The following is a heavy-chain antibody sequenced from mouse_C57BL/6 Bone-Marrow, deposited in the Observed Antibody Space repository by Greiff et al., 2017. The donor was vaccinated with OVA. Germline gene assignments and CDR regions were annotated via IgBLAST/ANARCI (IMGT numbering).Heavy chain of an antibody. D-gene: IGHD3-3*01. V-gene: IGHV1-55*01. J-gene: IGHJ4*01. Sequence: QVQLQQPGAELVKPGASVKMSCKASGYTFTSYWITWVKQRPGQGLEWIGDIYPGSGSTNYNEKLKSKATLTVDTSSSTAYMQLSSLTSEDSAVYYCARWGHSYAMDYWGQGTSVTVSS. CDR3: ARWGHSYAMDY. CDR2: IYPGSGST. CDR1: GYTFTSYW.